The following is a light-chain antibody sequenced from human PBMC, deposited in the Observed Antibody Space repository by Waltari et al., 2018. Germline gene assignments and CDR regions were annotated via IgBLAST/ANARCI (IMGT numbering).Light chain of an antibody. CDR2: EVS. Sequence: QSALTQPPSASGSPGQSVTISCAGTSSDVGGYNYVSCYQHHPGKAPNLIIYEVSKRPSGVPDRFSGSKSGNTASLTVSGLQAEDESDYYCSSYGGSNNFYVFGTGTKVSVL. CDR3: SSYGGSNNFYV. CDR1: SSDVGGYNY. V-gene: IGLV2-8*01. J-gene: IGLJ1*01.